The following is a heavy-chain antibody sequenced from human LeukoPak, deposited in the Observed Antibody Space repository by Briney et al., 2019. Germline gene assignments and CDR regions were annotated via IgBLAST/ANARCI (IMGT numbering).Heavy chain of an antibody. D-gene: IGHD6-19*01. Sequence: GGSLRLSCAASGFTFSTYEMNWVRQAPGKGLEWVSYISSSGSTIYYADSVKGRFTISRDNSKNTLYLQVNSLRAEDTAVYYCAKEYSSDLYYFDYWGQGTLVTVSS. CDR2: ISSSGSTI. CDR1: GFTFSTYE. V-gene: IGHV3-48*03. J-gene: IGHJ4*02. CDR3: AKEYSSDLYYFDY.